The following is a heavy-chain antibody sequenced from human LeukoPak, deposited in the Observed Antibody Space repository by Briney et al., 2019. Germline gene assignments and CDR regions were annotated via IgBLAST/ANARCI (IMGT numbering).Heavy chain of an antibody. V-gene: IGHV4-39*01. J-gene: IGHJ4*02. CDR2: MYYSGST. CDR1: GDSITGSSYY. Sequence: SETLSLTCTVSGDSITGSSYYWGWIRQPPGKGLEWIGSMYYSGSTYSNPSLKSRVTISADTSKNQFPLKLKSVTAADTAVYYCARQYYDSTGYYYFDYRGQGTLVTVSS. D-gene: IGHD3-22*01. CDR3: ARQYYDSTGYYYFDY.